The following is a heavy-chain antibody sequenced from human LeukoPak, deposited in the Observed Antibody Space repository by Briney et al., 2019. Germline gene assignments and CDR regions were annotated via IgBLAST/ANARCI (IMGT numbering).Heavy chain of an antibody. CDR1: GYTFTSYC. Sequence: ASVKVSCKASGYTFTSYCMRWVRQAPGQGLEWMGRINPNSGGTNYAQKFQGRVTMTRDTSISTAYMELSRLRSDDTALYYGARVGYYYDSSSCFDYWGQGTLVTVSS. CDR2: INPNSGGT. V-gene: IGHV1-2*06. D-gene: IGHD3-22*01. J-gene: IGHJ4*02. CDR3: ARVGYYYDSSSCFDY.